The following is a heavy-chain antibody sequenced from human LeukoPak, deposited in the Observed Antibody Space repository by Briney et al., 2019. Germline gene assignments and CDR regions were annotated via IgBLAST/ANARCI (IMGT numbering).Heavy chain of an antibody. V-gene: IGHV4-34*01. CDR2: INHSGST. CDR3: ARGIYCSGGSCYTNDYYGMDV. CDR1: GGSFSGYY. J-gene: IGHJ6*02. D-gene: IGHD2-15*01. Sequence: PSETLSLTCAVYGGSFSGYYWSWIRQPPGKGLERIGEINHSGSTNYNPSLKSRVTISVDTSKNQFSLKLSSVTAADTAVYYCARGIYCSGGSCYTNDYYGMDVWGQGTTVTVSS.